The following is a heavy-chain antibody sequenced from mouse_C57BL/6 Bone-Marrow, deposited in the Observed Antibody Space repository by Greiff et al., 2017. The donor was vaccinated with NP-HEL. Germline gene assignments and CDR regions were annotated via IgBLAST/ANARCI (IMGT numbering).Heavy chain of an antibody. D-gene: IGHD1-1*02. Sequence: QVQLQQSGAELVKPGASVKLSCKASGYTFTEYTIHWVKQRSGQGLEWIGWFYPGSGSIKYNEKFKDKATLTADKSSSTVYMELSRLTSEDSAVYFCARHEGERWSRKRDAMDYWGQGTSVTVSS. CDR2: FYPGSGSI. CDR3: ARHEGERWSRKRDAMDY. V-gene: IGHV1-62-2*01. J-gene: IGHJ4*01. CDR1: GYTFTEYT.